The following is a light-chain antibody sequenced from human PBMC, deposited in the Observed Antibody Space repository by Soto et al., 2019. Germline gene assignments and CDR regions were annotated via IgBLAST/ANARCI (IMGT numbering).Light chain of an antibody. CDR2: DAS. V-gene: IGKV3-11*01. Sequence: EIVLTQSPATLSLSPGERATLSCRASQSVSAYLAWYQRKPGQAPRLLIYDASNRATGITARFSGSGSGTDFTLTINSLEPEDFAVYYCQHRSNWPRTFGQGTKVEIK. CDR1: QSVSAY. CDR3: QHRSNWPRT. J-gene: IGKJ1*01.